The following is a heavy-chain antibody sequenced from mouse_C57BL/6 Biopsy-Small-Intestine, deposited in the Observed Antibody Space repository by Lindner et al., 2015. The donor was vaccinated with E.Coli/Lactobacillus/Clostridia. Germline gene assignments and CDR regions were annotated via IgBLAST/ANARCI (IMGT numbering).Heavy chain of an antibody. CDR1: GFNIRDYY. J-gene: IGHJ2*01. CDR2: IDPGDGES. CDR3: TREFITTLGYYFDY. V-gene: IGHV14-2*01. Sequence: VQLQESGADLVKPGASVKLSCTASGFNIRDYYIHWVKQKTDQGLEWIGRIDPGDGESKYAPKFQDKATITADTSSNTAYLQLSSLTSEDTAVYYCTREFITTLGYYFDYWGHGTTLTVSS. D-gene: IGHD1-1*01.